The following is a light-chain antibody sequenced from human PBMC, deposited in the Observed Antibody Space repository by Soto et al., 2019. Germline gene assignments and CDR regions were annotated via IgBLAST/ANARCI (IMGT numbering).Light chain of an antibody. V-gene: IGKV3-15*01. CDR3: QQYNNWWT. J-gene: IGKJ1*01. CDR2: GAS. Sequence: IVLTHSPATLSVSQGERATLSWRAGQRVSSNLAWYQQKPGEANSLLIYGASFRGTGTPGRFSGSGSGTEFTLTSSSLQSEDFAVYYCQQYNNWWTFGQGTKVDIK. CDR1: QRVSSN.